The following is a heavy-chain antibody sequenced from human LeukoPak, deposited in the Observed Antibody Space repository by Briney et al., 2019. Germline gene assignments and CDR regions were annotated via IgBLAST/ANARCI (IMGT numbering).Heavy chain of an antibody. CDR1: GFTFSSYW. CDR3: ARIPKTGGYFDY. Sequence: QPGGSLRLSCAASGFTFSSYWMHWVRQAPGKGLVWVSRINSDGSGTSYADSVKGRFTISRDNAKNTLYLQMNSLRAEDTAVYYCARIPKTGGYFDYWGQGTLVTVSS. V-gene: IGHV3-74*01. J-gene: IGHJ4*02. D-gene: IGHD7-27*01. CDR2: INSDGSGT.